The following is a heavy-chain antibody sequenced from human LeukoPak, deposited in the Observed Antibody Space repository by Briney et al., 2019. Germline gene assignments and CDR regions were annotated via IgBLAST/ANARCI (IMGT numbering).Heavy chain of an antibody. CDR1: GGSFSGYY. CDR2: INHSGST. J-gene: IGHJ6*02. CDR3: ARSNRGSSYYGMDV. Sequence: PSETLSLTCAVYGGSFSGYYWSWIRQPPGKGLEWIGEINHSGSTNYNPSLKSRVTISVDTSKNQFSLKLSSVTAADTAVYYCARSNRGSSYYGMDVWGQGTTVTVSS. D-gene: IGHD3-10*01. V-gene: IGHV4-34*01.